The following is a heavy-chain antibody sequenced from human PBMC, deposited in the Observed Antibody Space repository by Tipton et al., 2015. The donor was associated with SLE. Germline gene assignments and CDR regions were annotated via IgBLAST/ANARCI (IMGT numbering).Heavy chain of an antibody. D-gene: IGHD3-10*01. CDR2: IYHSGST. Sequence: TLSLTCAVSGYSISSGYYWGWIRQPPGKGLEWIGSIYHSGSTYYNPSLKSRVTISADTSKDQFSLKLSSVTAADTAVYYCARESSGGSGSYWLDYWGQGTLVTVSS. V-gene: IGHV4-38-2*02. CDR1: GYSISSGYY. J-gene: IGHJ4*02. CDR3: ARESSGGSGSYWLDY.